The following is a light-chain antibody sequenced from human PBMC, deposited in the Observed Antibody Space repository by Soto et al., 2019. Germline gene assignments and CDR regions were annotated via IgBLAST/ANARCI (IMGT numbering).Light chain of an antibody. CDR3: QQYKSSPLT. V-gene: IGKV1-5*03. CDR1: QSISTW. Sequence: DIQMTQSPSTLSASVGDRVTITCRASQSISTWLAWFQQKPGKAPNLLIYKASSLESGVPSRFSGSGSGTEFTLTISTLQPDDFATYYCQQYKSSPLTVGGGTKVEIK. CDR2: KAS. J-gene: IGKJ4*01.